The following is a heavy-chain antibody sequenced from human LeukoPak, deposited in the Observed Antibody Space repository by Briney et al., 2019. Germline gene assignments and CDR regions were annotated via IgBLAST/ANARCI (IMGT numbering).Heavy chain of an antibody. D-gene: IGHD3-22*01. CDR3: ARGRSGFSYAFDI. CDR1: GFXFSPNY. V-gene: IGHV3-53*01. Sequence: GGSLRLSCAASGFXFSPNYMXXXXXXXXXXXXXVSIIYSDGSTYXXXXVKGXXXXXRXXSXXXXSXQMNSLRAEDTAVYYCARGRSGFSYAFDIWGQGTMVTVSS. J-gene: IGHJ3*02. CDR2: IYSDGST.